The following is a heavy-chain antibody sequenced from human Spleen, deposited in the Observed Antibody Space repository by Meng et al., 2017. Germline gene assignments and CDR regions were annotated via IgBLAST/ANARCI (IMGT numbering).Heavy chain of an antibody. J-gene: IGHJ4*02. Sequence: QLVQSGGEVRNPGASVRVSCRTSGFNFGTSHITWVRQAPGQGLEWLGWISVYNAYTTYAPNFQDRVTMTTDTSASTAYMELRGLRGDDTAVYYCTRDEPYYNGRGSGYWGRGTLVTVSS. CDR1: GFNFGTSH. D-gene: IGHD3-10*02. CDR2: ISVYNAYT. V-gene: IGHV1-18*01. CDR3: TRDEPYYNGRGSGY.